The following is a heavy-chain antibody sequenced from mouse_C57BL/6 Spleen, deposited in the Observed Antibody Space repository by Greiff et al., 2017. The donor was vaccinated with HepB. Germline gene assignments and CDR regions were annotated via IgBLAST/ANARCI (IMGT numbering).Heavy chain of an antibody. CDR3: ARSGTRDYFDY. V-gene: IGHV5-6*01. J-gene: IGHJ2*01. CDR1: GFTFSSYG. CDR2: ISSGGSYT. D-gene: IGHD4-1*01. Sequence: EVQGVESGGDLVKPGGSLKLSCAASGFTFSSYGMSWVRQTPDKRLEWVATISSGGSYTFYPDSVKGRFTRSRDKAKNTLYLQMCSLKSEDTAMYYCARSGTRDYFDYWGQGTTLTVSS.